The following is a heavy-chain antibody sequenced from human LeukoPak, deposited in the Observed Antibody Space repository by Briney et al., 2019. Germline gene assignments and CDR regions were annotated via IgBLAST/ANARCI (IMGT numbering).Heavy chain of an antibody. CDR3: ASQHYYDSSGFQGDY. D-gene: IGHD3-22*01. CDR2: INPDSGDT. J-gene: IGHJ4*02. Sequence: ASVKVSCKASGYTFTGYYMHWVRQAPGQGLEWMGWINPDSGDTYFAQRFQGRVTLTRDTSISTAYMELTSLRSDDTAIYYCASQHYYDSSGFQGDYWGQGTLVTVSS. CDR1: GYTFTGYY. V-gene: IGHV1-2*02.